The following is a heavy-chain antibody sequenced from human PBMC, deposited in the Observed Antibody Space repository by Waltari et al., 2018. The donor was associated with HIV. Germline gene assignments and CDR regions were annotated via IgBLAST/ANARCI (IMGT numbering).Heavy chain of an antibody. D-gene: IGHD3-3*01. V-gene: IGHV1-69*06. J-gene: IGHJ5*02. CDR2: IIPVFVEM. CDR3: ARDKAHNDVWSGYVA. Sequence: QVQLVQFGAEVKKPGSSVKVSCKPSGGTVSSYAVSWVRQAPGHGLVWMGGIIPVFVEMHYAAKFQGRVKITADRSTSTGYMELSSRRSEDTAVYYCARDKAHNDVWSGYVAWGQVTLVTVSS. CDR1: GGTVSSYA.